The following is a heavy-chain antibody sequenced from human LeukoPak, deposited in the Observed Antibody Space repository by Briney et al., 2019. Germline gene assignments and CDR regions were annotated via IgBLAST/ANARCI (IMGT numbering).Heavy chain of an antibody. CDR2: ISAYNGNT. CDR1: GYTFTSYG. Sequence: ASVKVSCKASGYTFTSYGISWVRQAPGQGLEWMGWISAYNGNTNYVQKLQGRVTMTTDTSTSTAYMELRSLRSDDTAVYYCARGYDILTGYSDLDYWGQGTLVTVSS. D-gene: IGHD3-9*01. CDR3: ARGYDILTGYSDLDY. J-gene: IGHJ4*02. V-gene: IGHV1-18*01.